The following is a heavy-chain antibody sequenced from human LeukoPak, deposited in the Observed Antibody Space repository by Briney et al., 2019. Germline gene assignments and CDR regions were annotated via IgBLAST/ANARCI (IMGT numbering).Heavy chain of an antibody. CDR1: GFTFDDYT. J-gene: IGHJ6*04. V-gene: IGHV3-43*01. D-gene: IGHD3-10*02. Sequence: GGSLRLSCAASGFTFDDYTMHWVRQAPGKGLEWVSLLTWDGGRTYYAGSVKGRFTISRDNAKNSLYLQMNSLRAEDTAVYYCAELGITMIGGVWGKGTTVTISS. CDR2: LTWDGGRT. CDR3: AELGITMIGGV.